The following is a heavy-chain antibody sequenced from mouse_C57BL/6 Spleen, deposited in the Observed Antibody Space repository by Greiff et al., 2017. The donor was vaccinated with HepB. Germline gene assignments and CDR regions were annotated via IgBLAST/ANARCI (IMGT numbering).Heavy chain of an antibody. CDR3: ARGDGYYGHFDY. CDR2: IYPGSGST. CDR1: GYTFTSYW. J-gene: IGHJ2*01. D-gene: IGHD2-3*01. V-gene: IGHV1-55*01. Sequence: QVQLQQPGAELVKPGASVKMSCKASGYTFTSYWITWVTQRPGQGLEWIGDIYPGSGSTNYNEKFKSKATLTVDTSSSTAYMQRSSLTSEDSAVDYCARGDGYYGHFDYWGQGTTLTVSS.